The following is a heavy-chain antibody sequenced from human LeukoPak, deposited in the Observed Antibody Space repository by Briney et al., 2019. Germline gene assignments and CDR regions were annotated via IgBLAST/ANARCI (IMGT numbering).Heavy chain of an antibody. J-gene: IGHJ4*02. Sequence: SETLSLTCTVSGGSISSSSYYWGWIRQPPGKGLEWIGSIYYSGSTYYNPSLKSRVTISVATSKSQFSLKLSSVTAADTAVYYCARGGTSRSYYYDSSGDGADYWGQGTLVTVSS. D-gene: IGHD3-22*01. V-gene: IGHV4-39*01. CDR3: ARGGTSRSYYYDSSGDGADY. CDR2: IYYSGST. CDR1: GGSISSSSYY.